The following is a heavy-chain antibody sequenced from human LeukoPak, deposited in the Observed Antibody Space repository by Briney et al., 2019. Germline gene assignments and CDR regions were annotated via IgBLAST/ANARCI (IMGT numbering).Heavy chain of an antibody. V-gene: IGHV1-46*01. CDR3: AGSSVERQQLARFDY. CDR1: GYTCISYY. Sequence: ASVKVSCKASGYTCISYYMHWVRQAPGQGLEWMGIINLSGGGTSYPQKFQGRVTMTRDTSTSTVYMELSSLRSEDTAVYYCAGSSVERQQLARFDYWGQGTLVTVSS. D-gene: IGHD6-13*01. CDR2: INLSGGGT. J-gene: IGHJ4*02.